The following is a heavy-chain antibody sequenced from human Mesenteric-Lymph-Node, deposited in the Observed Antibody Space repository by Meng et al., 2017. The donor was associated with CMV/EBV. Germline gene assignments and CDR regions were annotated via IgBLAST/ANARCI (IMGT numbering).Heavy chain of an antibody. V-gene: IGHV4-38-2*02. CDR2: IYHSGGT. J-gene: IGHJ4*02. CDR1: GYSISSGYY. D-gene: IGHD6-19*01. Sequence: SETLSLTCTVSGYSISSGYYWGWIRQPPGKGLEWIGSIYHSGGTYYNPSLKSRVTISVDTSKNQFSLKLSSVTAADTAVYYCARAYSGIAVAGMNYWGQGTLVTVSS. CDR3: ARAYSGIAVAGMNY.